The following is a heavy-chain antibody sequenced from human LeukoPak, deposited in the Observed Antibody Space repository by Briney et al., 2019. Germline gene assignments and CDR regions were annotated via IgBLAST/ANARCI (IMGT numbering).Heavy chain of an antibody. D-gene: IGHD1-26*01. CDR3: ARVKFASGATTAVYYFDY. Sequence: ETLSLTCTVSGGSISSSSYYWGWIRQPPGKGLEWIGSIYYSGSTYYNPSLKSRVTISADTSKNQFSLKLSSVTAADTAVYYCARVKFASGATTAVYYFDYWGQGTLVTVSS. V-gene: IGHV4-39*07. CDR2: IYYSGST. CDR1: GGSISSSSYY. J-gene: IGHJ4*02.